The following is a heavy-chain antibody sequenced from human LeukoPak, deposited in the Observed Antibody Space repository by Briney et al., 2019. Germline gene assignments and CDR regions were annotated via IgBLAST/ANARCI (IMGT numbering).Heavy chain of an antibody. Sequence: SETLSLTCTVSSGSISSYYWSWIRQSPGKGLEWIGYIYYSGTTDYNPSLKNRVTISVDTSKNQFSLKLSSVTAADTAVYYCARHLGYCSSTSCYPWFDLWGQGTLVTVSS. V-gene: IGHV4-59*01. CDR2: IYYSGTT. J-gene: IGHJ5*02. D-gene: IGHD2-2*01. CDR3: ARHLGYCSSTSCYPWFDL. CDR1: SGSISSYY.